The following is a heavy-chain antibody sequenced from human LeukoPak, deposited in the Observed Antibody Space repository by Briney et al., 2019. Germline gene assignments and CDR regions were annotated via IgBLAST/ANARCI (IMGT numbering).Heavy chain of an antibody. J-gene: IGHJ4*02. CDR2: ISHRGRT. Sequence: KTGGSLRLSCAASGFTVINNYMTWVRQPPEKGLEWIGEISHRGRTHYTPSLQSRVTMSVDTSKNQFALNLNSVTAADTAVYYCARVPLRFLEPFDYWGQGILVTVSS. D-gene: IGHD3-3*01. CDR3: ARVPLRFLEPFDY. CDR1: GFTVINNY. V-gene: IGHV4-34*01.